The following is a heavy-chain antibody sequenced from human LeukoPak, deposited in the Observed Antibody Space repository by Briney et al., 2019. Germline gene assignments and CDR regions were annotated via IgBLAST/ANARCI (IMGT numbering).Heavy chain of an antibody. CDR1: GFTFSSYA. Sequence: GGSLRLSCAAAGFTFSSYAMHWVRQAPGKGLEWVAVISYDGSNKYYADSVKGRFTISRDNSKNTLYLQMNSLRAEDTAVYYCARERLIAAAGTSYFDYWGQGTLVTVSS. CDR2: ISYDGSNK. CDR3: ARERLIAAAGTSYFDY. D-gene: IGHD6-13*01. V-gene: IGHV3-30-3*01. J-gene: IGHJ4*02.